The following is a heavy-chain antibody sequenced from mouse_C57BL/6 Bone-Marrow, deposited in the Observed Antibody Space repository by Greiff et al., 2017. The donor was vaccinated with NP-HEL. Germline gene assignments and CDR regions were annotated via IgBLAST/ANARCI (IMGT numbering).Heavy chain of an antibody. J-gene: IGHJ2*01. CDR2: ISSGGSYT. CDR3: ARWLLPDY. CDR1: GFTFSSYG. D-gene: IGHD2-3*01. V-gene: IGHV5-6*01. Sequence: QLVESGGDLVKPGGSLKLSCAASGFTFSSYGMSWVRQTPDKRLEWVATISSGGSYTYYPDSVKGRFTISRDNAKNTLYLQMSSLKSEDTAMYYCARWLLPDYWGQGTTLTVSS.